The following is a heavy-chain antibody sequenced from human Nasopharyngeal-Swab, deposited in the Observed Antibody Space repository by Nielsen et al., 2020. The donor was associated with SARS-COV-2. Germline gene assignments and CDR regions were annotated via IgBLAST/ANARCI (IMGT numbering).Heavy chain of an antibody. CDR3: SRVEDNFGDYKDY. V-gene: IGHV3-11*06. CDR1: GFSSSDYY. Sequence: GGSLRLSCAASGFSSSDYYMSWIRQAPGKGLEWVAYISSDRSIYTFYADSVKGRFTISRDTAKNSLSLQMDSLRVEDTAVYFCSRVEDNFGDYKDYWGQGTLVAVSS. D-gene: IGHD4-17*01. J-gene: IGHJ4*02. CDR2: ISSDRSIYT.